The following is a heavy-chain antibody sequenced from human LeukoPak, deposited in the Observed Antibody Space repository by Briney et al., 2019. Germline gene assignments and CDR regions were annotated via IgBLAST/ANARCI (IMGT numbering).Heavy chain of an antibody. CDR1: GYSFTSNW. CDR3: ALPGNSSPYRWDDAFDI. J-gene: IGHJ3*02. V-gene: IGHV5-51*01. CDR2: IYPGDSHT. D-gene: IGHD6-13*01. Sequence: TGESLKISCKGSGYSFTSNWIGWVRQMPGKGLEWMGIIYPGDSHTRYSPSFQGQVTISADKSISTAYLQWSSLKASDTAMYYCALPGNSSPYRWDDAFDIWGQGTMVTVSS.